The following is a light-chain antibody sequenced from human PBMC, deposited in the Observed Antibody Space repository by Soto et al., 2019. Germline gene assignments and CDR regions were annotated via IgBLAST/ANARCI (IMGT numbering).Light chain of an antibody. CDR2: KAS. CDR3: QQYNRSPVT. J-gene: IGKJ4*01. Sequence: DLQNIESPSTLSATVRKRVTMTCGASQTISSRLAWYQQHPRKPNKYLIYKASTLESGVPSTCSGSGSGTEFTLTISSLQPDEFATYYCQQYNRSPVTFGGGTKVDI. CDR1: QTISSR. V-gene: IGKV1-5*03.